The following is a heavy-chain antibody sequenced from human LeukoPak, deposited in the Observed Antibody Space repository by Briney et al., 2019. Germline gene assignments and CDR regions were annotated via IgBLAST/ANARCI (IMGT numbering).Heavy chain of an antibody. Sequence: GRSLRLSCAASGFTFDDYAMHWVRQAPGKGLEWVSGISWNSGSIGYADSVKGRFTISRDNAKNSLYLQMNSLRAEDMALYYCAAELVVVPAAIGYSGQGTLVTVSS. D-gene: IGHD2-2*01. CDR2: ISWNSGSI. J-gene: IGHJ4*02. CDR1: GFTFDDYA. V-gene: IGHV3-9*03. CDR3: AAELVVVPAAIGY.